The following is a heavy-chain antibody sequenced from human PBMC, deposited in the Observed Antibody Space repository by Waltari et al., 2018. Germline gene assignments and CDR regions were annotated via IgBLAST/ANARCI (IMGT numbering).Heavy chain of an antibody. D-gene: IGHD6-13*01. CDR2: WYRSGST. CDR1: DYSIRSGYF. V-gene: IGHV4-38-2*01. J-gene: IGHJ6*01. CDR3: ARVSSSWYLGDYFYYGVDV. Sequence: VHLQESGPGLVKPSETLSLTCGVPDYSIRSGYFWGSIRQPPGKGLEWIGSWYRSGSTYYNPSLQSRVTISADTSKNQFSLNLTSVTAADTAVYYCARVSSSWYLGDYFYYGVDVWGQGATVTVSS.